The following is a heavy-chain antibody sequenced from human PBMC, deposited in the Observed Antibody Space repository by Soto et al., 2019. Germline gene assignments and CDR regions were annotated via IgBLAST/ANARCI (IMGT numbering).Heavy chain of an antibody. J-gene: IGHJ4*02. Sequence: APVKVSCKASVGTFSSYAISWVRQAPGQGLEWMGGIIPIFGTANDAQKFQGRVTINADESTSTAYMELSSLGSEDTAVYYCARAGGGIMITFGGVIVWGQGTLVTVSS. V-gene: IGHV1-69*13. CDR2: IIPIFGTA. CDR3: ARAGGGIMITFGGVIV. CDR1: VGTFSSYA. D-gene: IGHD3-16*02.